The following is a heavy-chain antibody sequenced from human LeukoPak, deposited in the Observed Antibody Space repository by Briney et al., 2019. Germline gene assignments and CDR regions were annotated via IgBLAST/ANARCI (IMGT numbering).Heavy chain of an antibody. J-gene: IGHJ4*02. V-gene: IGHV3-15*01. CDR3: TTKRLRSPFDY. D-gene: IGHD4-17*01. CDR2: IKSKTDGGTT. Sequence: PGGSLRLSCAASGFTFSNAWMSWVLQAPGKGLEWVGRIKSKTDGGTTDYAAPVKGRFTISRDDSKNTLYLQMNSLKTEDTAVYYCTTKRLRSPFDYWGQGTLVTVSS. CDR1: GFTFSNAW.